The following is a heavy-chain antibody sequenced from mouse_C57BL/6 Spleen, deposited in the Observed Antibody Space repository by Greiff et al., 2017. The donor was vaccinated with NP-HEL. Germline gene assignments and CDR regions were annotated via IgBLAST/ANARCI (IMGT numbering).Heavy chain of an antibody. CDR1: GYTFTSYW. CDR3: ARSNDYYYGSSYFDY. Sequence: QVQLQQPGAELVRPGSSVKLSCKASGYTFTSYWMDWVKQRPGQGLEWIGNIYPSDSETHYNQKFKDKATLTVDKSSSTAYMQLSSLTSEDSAVYYCARSNDYYYGSSYFDYWGQGTTLTVSS. D-gene: IGHD1-1*01. V-gene: IGHV1-61*01. J-gene: IGHJ2*01. CDR2: IYPSDSET.